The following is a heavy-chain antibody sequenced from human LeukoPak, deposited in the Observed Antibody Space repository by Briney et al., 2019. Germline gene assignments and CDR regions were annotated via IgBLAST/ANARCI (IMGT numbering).Heavy chain of an antibody. D-gene: IGHD4-17*01. V-gene: IGHV3-9*01. Sequence: GGSLRLSCAASGFTFDDYAMHWVRQAPGKGLEWVSGISWNSGSIGYADSVKGRFTISRDNAKNSLYLQMNSLRAEDTALYYCAKDKGDYGDYSFEYWGQGTLVTVSS. CDR3: AKDKGDYGDYSFEY. CDR1: GFTFDDYA. CDR2: ISWNSGSI. J-gene: IGHJ4*02.